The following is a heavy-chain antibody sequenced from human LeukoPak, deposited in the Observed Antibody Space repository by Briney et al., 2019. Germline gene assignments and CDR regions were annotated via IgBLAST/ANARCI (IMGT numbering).Heavy chain of an antibody. CDR1: GFTFSSDS. J-gene: IGHJ4*02. CDR2: ISSSNSYI. D-gene: IGHD2-2*01. V-gene: IGHV3-21*01. CDR3: AREPVVPAAKLDY. Sequence: GGSLRVSCAASGFTFSSDSMNWVRQAPGKGLEWVSSISSSNSYIYYADSVKGRFTISRDNAKNSLYLQMNSLRAEDTAVYYCAREPVVPAAKLDYRGQGTLVTVSS.